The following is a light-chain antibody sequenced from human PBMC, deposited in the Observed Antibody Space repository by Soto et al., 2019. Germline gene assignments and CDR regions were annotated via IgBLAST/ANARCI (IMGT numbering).Light chain of an antibody. CDR1: QSVGSY. CDR3: QQRSNLPSLT. J-gene: IGKJ4*01. CDR2: DAS. Sequence: EVVLTQSPATLSSFPGDRVTLSCRASQSVGSYLAWYQHKPGQAPRLLISDASNRATGIPARFSGSGSETDFTLTISSLEPEDSAVYYCQQRSNLPSLTFGGGTKVDIK. V-gene: IGKV3-11*01.